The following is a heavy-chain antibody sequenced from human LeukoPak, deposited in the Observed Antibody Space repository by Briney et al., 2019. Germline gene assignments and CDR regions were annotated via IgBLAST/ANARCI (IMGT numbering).Heavy chain of an antibody. CDR3: ARVAAVVSYFDY. D-gene: IGHD2-21*01. V-gene: IGHV4-59*01. CDR2: IYYSGST. CDR1: GGSISSNY. Sequence: SETLSLTCTVSGGSISSNYWSWIRQPPGKGLEWIGYIYYSGSTNYNPSLKSRVTISVDTSKNQFSLKLSSVTAADTAVYYCARVAAVVSYFDYWGQETLVTVSS. J-gene: IGHJ4*02.